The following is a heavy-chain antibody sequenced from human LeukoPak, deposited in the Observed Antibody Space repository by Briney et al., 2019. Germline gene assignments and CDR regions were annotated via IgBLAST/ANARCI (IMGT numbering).Heavy chain of an antibody. CDR3: ARGFMLSIGCFDP. V-gene: IGHV3-7*01. Sequence: GGSLRLSXAASGFTFSSYWMSWVCQAPGKGLEWVANIKQDGSEKYYVDSVKGRFTISRDNAKNSLYLQMNSLRAEDTAVYYYARGFMLSIGCFDPWGQGTLVTVSS. CDR2: IKQDGSEK. J-gene: IGHJ5*02. CDR1: GFTFSSYW. D-gene: IGHD2-2*03.